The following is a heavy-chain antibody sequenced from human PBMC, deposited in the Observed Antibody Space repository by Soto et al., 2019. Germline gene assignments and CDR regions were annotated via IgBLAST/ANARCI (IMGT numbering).Heavy chain of an antibody. J-gene: IGHJ4*02. V-gene: IGHV3-48*01. CDR3: ARDPGGCSGDSCYSWYFDY. CDR1: GFTFSSYS. CDR2: ISSSSSIT. Sequence: EVQLVESGGGLVQPGGSLRLSCAASGFTFSSYSMNWVRQAPGKGLEWVSYISSSSSITYYADSVKGRFTISRDNAKNSVYLQMNSLRPEDTAVYYCARDPGGCSGDSCYSWYFDYWGQGTLVTVSS. D-gene: IGHD2-15*01.